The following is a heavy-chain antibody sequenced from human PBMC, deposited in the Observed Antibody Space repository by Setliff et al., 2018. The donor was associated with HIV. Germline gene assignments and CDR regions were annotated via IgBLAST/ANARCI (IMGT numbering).Heavy chain of an antibody. CDR2: LSGSGGST. D-gene: IGHD5-12*01. Sequence: PGGSLRLSCAASELTFSNYAMTWVRQAPGKGLEWVSSLSGSGGSTYYADSVKGRFTISRDNSKNTLYLRMNSLRAEDTAVYYCAQAQTSVSDGYNETFSDYWGQGTLVTAPQ. CDR1: ELTFSNYA. V-gene: IGHV3-23*01. J-gene: IGHJ4*02. CDR3: AQAQTSVSDGYNETFSDY.